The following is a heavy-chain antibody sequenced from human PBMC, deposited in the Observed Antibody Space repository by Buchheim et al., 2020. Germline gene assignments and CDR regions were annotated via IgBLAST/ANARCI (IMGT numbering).Heavy chain of an antibody. Sequence: QVHVVQSGAEVKQPGSSVRVSCKASGGTFSRFTINWVRQAPGQGLEWMGGIITIVGIPNFAQKFQGRLTISADRSTSTAYMELSSLRSEDTALYYCATYYSDNSGYSYEYWGQGTL. J-gene: IGHJ4*02. CDR2: IITIVGIP. D-gene: IGHD3-22*01. V-gene: IGHV1-69*02. CDR1: GGTFSRFT. CDR3: ATYYSDNSGYSYEY.